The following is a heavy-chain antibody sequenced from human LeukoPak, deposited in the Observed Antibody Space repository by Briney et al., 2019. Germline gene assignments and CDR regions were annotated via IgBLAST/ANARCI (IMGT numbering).Heavy chain of an antibody. V-gene: IGHV4-39*07. J-gene: IGHJ4*02. CDR1: GGSISSSSYY. Sequence: SETLSLTCTVSGGSISSSSYYWGWIRQPPGKGLEWIGSIYYSGSTYYNPSLKSRVTISVDTSKNQFSLKLSSVTAADTAVYYCARFSRSWYAIDYWGQGTLVTVSS. CDR3: ARFSRSWYAIDY. CDR2: IYYSGST. D-gene: IGHD6-13*01.